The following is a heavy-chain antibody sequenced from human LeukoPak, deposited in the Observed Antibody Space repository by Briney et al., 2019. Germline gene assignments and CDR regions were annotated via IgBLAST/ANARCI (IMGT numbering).Heavy chain of an antibody. CDR3: ATYYCASGSSD. CDR2: ISTHSTYT. D-gene: IGHD3-10*01. Sequence: GGSLRLSCAASGFIFSDYSMSWIRQAPGKGLEWVSYISTHSTYTHYADSVRGRFTISRDNAKNSLYLQMNSLRAEDTAVYYCATYYCASGSSDWGQGTLVTVSS. J-gene: IGHJ4*02. V-gene: IGHV3-11*03. CDR1: GFIFSDYS.